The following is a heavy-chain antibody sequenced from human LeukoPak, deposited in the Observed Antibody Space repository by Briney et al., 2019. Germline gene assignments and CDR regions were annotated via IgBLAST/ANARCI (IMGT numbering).Heavy chain of an antibody. Sequence: GRSLRLSCAASGFTFSSYAMHWVRQAPGKGLEWVAVISYDGSNKYYADSVKGRFTISRDNSKNTLYLQMNSLRAEDTAVYYCARSKRGSTYCMDVWGKGTTVTVSS. CDR3: ARSKRGSTYCMDV. CDR2: ISYDGSNK. V-gene: IGHV3-30*04. J-gene: IGHJ6*03. D-gene: IGHD3-16*01. CDR1: GFTFSSYA.